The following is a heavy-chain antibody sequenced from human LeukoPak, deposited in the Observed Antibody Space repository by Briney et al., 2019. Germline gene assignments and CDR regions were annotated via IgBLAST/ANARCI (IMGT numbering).Heavy chain of an antibody. CDR2: IIPIFGTA. CDR1: GGTFSSYA. V-gene: IGHV1-69*13. Sequence: ASVKVSCKASGGTFSSYAISWVRQTPGQGLEWMGGIIPIFGTANYAQKFQGRVTITADESTSTAYMELSSLRSEDTAVYYCARGEVGATFDYWGQGTLVTVSS. CDR3: ARGEVGATFDY. D-gene: IGHD1-26*01. J-gene: IGHJ4*02.